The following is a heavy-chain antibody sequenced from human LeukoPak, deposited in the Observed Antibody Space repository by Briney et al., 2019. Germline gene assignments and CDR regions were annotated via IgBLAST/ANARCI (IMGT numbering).Heavy chain of an antibody. V-gene: IGHV5-51*01. CDR2: IYPGDSDT. D-gene: IGHD5-12*01. Sequence: GESLKISCKGSGYSFPNYWIGWVRQMPGKGLEWMGIIYPGDSDTRYSPAFQGQVTISADKSISTVYLQWSSLKVSDTAMYFCAGHLDVDILGTIDYWGQGTQVTVSS. CDR1: GYSFPNYW. J-gene: IGHJ4*02. CDR3: AGHLDVDILGTIDY.